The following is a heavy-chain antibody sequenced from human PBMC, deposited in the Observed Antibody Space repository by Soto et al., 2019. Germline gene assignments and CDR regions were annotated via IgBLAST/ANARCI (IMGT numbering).Heavy chain of an antibody. CDR2: IIPILGIA. CDR1: GGTFSSYT. V-gene: IGHV1-69*02. D-gene: IGHD5-12*01. CDR3: ARYSGYDDFDY. Sequence: SVKVSCKASGGTFSSYTISWVRQAPGQGLEWMGRIIPILGIANYAQKFQGRVTITADKSTSTAYMELSSLRSEDTAVYYCARYSGYDDFDYWGLGTLVTVSS. J-gene: IGHJ4*01.